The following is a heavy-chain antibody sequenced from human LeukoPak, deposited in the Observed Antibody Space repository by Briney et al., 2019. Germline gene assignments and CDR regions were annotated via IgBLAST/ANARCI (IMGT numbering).Heavy chain of an antibody. J-gene: IGHJ4*02. Sequence: GNSLRLSCSGSGFIVGEYGMSWVRQPPGQGLQWVSGISRSGATTGYADSVKGRFTISRDNANNFVYLQMDRLRPEDTALYYCARIDPVGRTWGQGTLVTVSA. D-gene: IGHD1-26*01. CDR1: GFIVGEYG. CDR3: ARIDPVGRT. CDR2: ISRSGATT. V-gene: IGHV3-20*04.